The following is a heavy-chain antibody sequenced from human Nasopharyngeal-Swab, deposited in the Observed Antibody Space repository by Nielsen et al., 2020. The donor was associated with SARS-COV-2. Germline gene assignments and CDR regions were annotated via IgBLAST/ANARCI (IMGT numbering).Heavy chain of an antibody. Sequence: ASVKVSCKASGYTFTSYAMHWVRQAPGQRLEWMGWINAGNGNTKYSQKFQGRVTITRDTSASTAYMELSSLRSEDTAVYYCARVRYYYDSGGYYHPRSESGFTDAFDIWGQGTMVTVSS. D-gene: IGHD3-22*01. J-gene: IGHJ3*02. CDR3: ARVRYYYDSGGYYHPRSESGFTDAFDI. CDR2: INAGNGNT. CDR1: GYTFTSYA. V-gene: IGHV1-3*01.